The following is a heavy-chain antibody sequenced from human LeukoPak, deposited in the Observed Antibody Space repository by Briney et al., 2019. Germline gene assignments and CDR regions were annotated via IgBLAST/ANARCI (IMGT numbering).Heavy chain of an antibody. CDR3: ARDFPDNALFDL. CDR1: GFTFTDYS. Sequence: PGGSLRLSCEVSGFTFTDYSMHWVRQAPGKGLEWVSSITSTSRTIFYADSVEGRFTISRDNAKNTVSLEMNSLRTEDAAIYYCARDFPDNALFDLWSQGTLVSVSS. J-gene: IGHJ4*02. V-gene: IGHV3-69-1*02. CDR2: ITSTSRTI. D-gene: IGHD2-8*01.